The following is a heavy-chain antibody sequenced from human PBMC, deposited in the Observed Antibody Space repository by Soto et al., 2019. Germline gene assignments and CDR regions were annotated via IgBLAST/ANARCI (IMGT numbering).Heavy chain of an antibody. Sequence: ASVKVSCKASGYTFTNNVIHWLRRAPGQTLEWMGWIHTAKGNTKYSQKFEARVTLTRDTAASTAYMELNSLRSDDTAVYYCARTDCSSTSCYNYYYYGMDVWGQGTTVTVSS. CDR3: ARTDCSSTSCYNYYYYGMDV. D-gene: IGHD2-2*01. CDR1: GYTFTNNV. CDR2: IHTAKGNT. V-gene: IGHV1-3*04. J-gene: IGHJ6*02.